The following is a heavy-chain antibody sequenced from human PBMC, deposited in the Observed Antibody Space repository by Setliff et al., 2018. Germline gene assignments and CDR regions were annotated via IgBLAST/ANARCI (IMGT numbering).Heavy chain of an antibody. D-gene: IGHD6-13*01. V-gene: IGHV1-69*13. Sequence: ASVKVSCKASGGTFSSYAISWVRQAPGQGLEWMGGIIPIFGTANYAQKFQGRVTITADESTSTAYMELSSLRSEDTAVYYCASSISSSWYPHFDYWGQGTLVTVSS. CDR3: ASSISSSWYPHFDY. CDR1: GGTFSSYA. CDR2: IIPIFGTA. J-gene: IGHJ4*02.